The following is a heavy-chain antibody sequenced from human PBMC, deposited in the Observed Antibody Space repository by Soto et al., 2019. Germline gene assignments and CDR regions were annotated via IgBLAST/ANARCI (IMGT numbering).Heavy chain of an antibody. J-gene: IGHJ3*02. D-gene: IGHD3-22*01. CDR3: ARGLYYDSSGSDDAFDI. V-gene: IGHV1-8*01. CDR2: MNPNSGNT. Sequence: QVHLVQSGAEAKKPGASVKVSCKASGYTFTSYDINWVRQATGQGLEWMGWMNPNSGNTGYTQKFQGGVTIARNTSISTAYMELSSLRSEDTAVYYCARGLYYDSSGSDDAFDIWGQGTMVTVSS. CDR1: GYTFTSYD.